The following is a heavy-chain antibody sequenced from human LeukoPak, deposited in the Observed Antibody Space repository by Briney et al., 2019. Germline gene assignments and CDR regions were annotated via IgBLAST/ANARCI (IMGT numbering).Heavy chain of an antibody. CDR2: IYISGST. CDR3: ASEFMVRGVRADY. V-gene: IGHV4-4*07. J-gene: IGHJ4*02. CDR1: GGSISYYF. Sequence: SETLSLTCTVSGGSISYYFWSWIRQPAGKGLEWIGRIYISGSTNYNPSLKSRVTISVDRSKNQFSLKLSSVTAADTAVYYCASEFMVRGVRADYWGQGTLVTVSS. D-gene: IGHD3-10*01.